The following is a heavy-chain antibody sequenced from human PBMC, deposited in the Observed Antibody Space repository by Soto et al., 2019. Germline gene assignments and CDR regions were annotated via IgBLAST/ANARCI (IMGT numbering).Heavy chain of an antibody. D-gene: IGHD6-13*01. CDR1: GFSLSTRGVG. CDR3: AHIGVSRWFDF. V-gene: IGHV2-5*02. Sequence: QITLKESGPTLVKPTQTLTLTCTFSGFSLSTRGVGVGWIRQPPGKAREWLALMYWDDDKRYRPSLKTRLTLTKETSKNQVVLTMTNMDPVDTATYSCAHIGVSRWFDFWGQGTLVTVSS. CDR2: MYWDDDK. J-gene: IGHJ4*02.